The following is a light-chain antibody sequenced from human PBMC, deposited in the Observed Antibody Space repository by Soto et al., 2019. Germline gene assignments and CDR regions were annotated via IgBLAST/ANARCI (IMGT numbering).Light chain of an antibody. Sequence: EIVLTQSPATLSLSPGERATLSCRASQNISRYLAWYQQKVGQSPRLLIYDTSNRATGIPARFSGSGSGTDFTLTIRSLEPEDFAVYYCQQRSNWARTFGQATKLEIK. CDR3: QQRSNWART. CDR2: DTS. CDR1: QNISRY. J-gene: IGKJ1*01. V-gene: IGKV3-11*01.